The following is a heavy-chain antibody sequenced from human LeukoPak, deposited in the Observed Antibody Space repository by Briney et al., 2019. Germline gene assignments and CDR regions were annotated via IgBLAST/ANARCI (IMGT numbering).Heavy chain of an antibody. D-gene: IGHD5-24*01. CDR3: ARDSPKGWLGDEAFDI. CDR1: GYTFTSNY. CDR2: ISPSGGST. V-gene: IGHV1-46*01. Sequence: WASVKVSCKAFGYTFTSNYMHWVRQAPGQGPEWMGVISPSGGSTTYAQKFQGRVTLTRDMSTSTDYLELSSLRSDDTAVYFCARDSPKGWLGDEAFDIWGQGTMVTVSS. J-gene: IGHJ3*02.